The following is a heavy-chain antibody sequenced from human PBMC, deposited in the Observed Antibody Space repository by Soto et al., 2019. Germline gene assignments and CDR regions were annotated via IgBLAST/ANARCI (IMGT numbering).Heavy chain of an antibody. V-gene: IGHV1-2*04. CDR2: INPNSGGT. Sequence: ASVKVSCKASGYTFTGNYMHWVRQAPGQGLEWMGWINPNSGGTNYAQKFQGWVTMTRDTSISTAYMELSRLRSDDTAVYYCALGGGYYYGMDVWGQGTTVTVSS. CDR3: ALGGGYYYGMDV. J-gene: IGHJ6*02. CDR1: GYTFTGNY.